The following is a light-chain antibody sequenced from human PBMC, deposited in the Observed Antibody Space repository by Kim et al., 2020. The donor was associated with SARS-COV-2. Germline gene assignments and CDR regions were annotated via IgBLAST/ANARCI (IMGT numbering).Light chain of an antibody. CDR2: GAS. V-gene: IGKV3-15*01. Sequence: VSPGERATLSCGASQSVTYKVAWYQRKPGQAPRRLIYGASSRAAGIPATFSGSGSGTEFTLTITSLQSEDSAVYYCQQYDDWPTTFGQGTKVDIK. J-gene: IGKJ1*01. CDR1: QSVTYK. CDR3: QQYDDWPTT.